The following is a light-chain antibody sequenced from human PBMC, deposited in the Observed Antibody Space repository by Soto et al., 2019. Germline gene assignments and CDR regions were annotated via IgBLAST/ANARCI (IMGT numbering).Light chain of an antibody. Sequence: EIVLTQSPGTLSLSPGERATLSCRASQSVSSYYLAWYQQKPVQAPRLLIYAASSRATGIPDRFSGGGSGTDFTLTISRLEHEDFAVYYCQQCGISPWTFGQGTKVEIK. CDR2: AAS. CDR1: QSVSSYY. CDR3: QQCGISPWT. V-gene: IGKV3-20*01. J-gene: IGKJ1*01.